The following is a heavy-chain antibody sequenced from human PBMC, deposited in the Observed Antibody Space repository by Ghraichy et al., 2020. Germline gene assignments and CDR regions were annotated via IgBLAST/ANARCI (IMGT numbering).Heavy chain of an antibody. CDR1: GFTFSSYA. CDR3: ARVNRPNYYDSSGYYGVGNYYGMDV. V-gene: IGHV3-30*02. Sequence: GGSLRLSCAASGFTFSSYAMHWVRQAPGKGLEWVAFIRYDGSNKYYVDSVKGRFTISRDNSKNTLYLQMNSLRAEDTAVYYCARVNRPNYYDSSGYYGVGNYYGMDVWGQGTTVTVSS. D-gene: IGHD3-22*01. CDR2: IRYDGSNK. J-gene: IGHJ6*02.